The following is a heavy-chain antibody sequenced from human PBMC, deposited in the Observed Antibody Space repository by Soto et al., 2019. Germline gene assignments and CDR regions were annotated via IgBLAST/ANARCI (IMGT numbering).Heavy chain of an antibody. V-gene: IGHV5-51*01. CDR1: GYSFTSYW. D-gene: IGHD2-15*01. Sequence: GESLKITCKGSGYSFTSYWIGWVRQMLGKGLEWMGIIYPGDSDTRYSPSFQGQVTISADKSISTAYLQWSSLKASDTAMYYCSRLRYCSGGSCYPGWFDPWGQGTLVTAPQ. J-gene: IGHJ5*02. CDR2: IYPGDSDT. CDR3: SRLRYCSGGSCYPGWFDP.